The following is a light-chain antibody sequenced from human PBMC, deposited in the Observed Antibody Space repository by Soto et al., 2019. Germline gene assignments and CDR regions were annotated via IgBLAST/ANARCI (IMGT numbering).Light chain of an antibody. J-gene: IGKJ5*01. CDR2: CVS. V-gene: IGKV3-15*01. Sequence: IVMTQSPYTLSVSPGERATLSWRAGQGVTTNFAWYQHKPGQAPRLLIYCVSTRDTGVPDRFSGSASGTEFTLTISSLQSEDFAVYYCQQYNNWPRTFGQGTRLEIK. CDR3: QQYNNWPRT. CDR1: QGVTTN.